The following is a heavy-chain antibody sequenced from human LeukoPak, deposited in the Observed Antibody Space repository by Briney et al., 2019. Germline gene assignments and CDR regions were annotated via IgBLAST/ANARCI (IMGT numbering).Heavy chain of an antibody. Sequence: PSETLSLTCAVYGGSFSGYYWSWIRQPPGKGLEWMGEINHSGSTNYNPSLQSRVTISVDSSKNQFSLKLSSVTAADTAVYYCARGGSFVRALDYWGQGTLVTVSS. V-gene: IGHV4-34*01. CDR1: GGSFSGYY. CDR3: ARGGSFVRALDY. CDR2: INHSGST. J-gene: IGHJ4*02.